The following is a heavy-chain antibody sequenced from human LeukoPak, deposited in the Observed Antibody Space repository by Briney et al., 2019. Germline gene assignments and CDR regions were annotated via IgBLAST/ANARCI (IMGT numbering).Heavy chain of an antibody. J-gene: IGHJ4*02. CDR1: GFTFSSYA. Sequence: GGSLRLSCAASGFTFSSYAMSWVRQAPGKGLEWVSAISGSGGSTYYADSVKGRFTISRDNSKNTLYLQMNSLRAEDTAVYYCAKDRGRYSSSWNYFGYWGQGTLVTVSS. D-gene: IGHD6-13*01. V-gene: IGHV3-23*01. CDR3: AKDRGRYSSSWNYFGY. CDR2: ISGSGGST.